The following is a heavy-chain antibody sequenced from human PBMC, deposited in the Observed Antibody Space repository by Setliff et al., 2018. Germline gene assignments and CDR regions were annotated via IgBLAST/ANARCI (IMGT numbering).Heavy chain of an antibody. CDR1: GFIVSDKH. Sequence: PGGSLRLSCAASGFIVSDKHMTWLRQAPGRGLEWVSVIYNSDSTYYADSVKGRFTISRANSKNTLYLQMNNLRVEDTARYYCVNHNPARRSPAGTALDSWGQGTLVTVSS. CDR2: IYNSDST. J-gene: IGHJ4*02. D-gene: IGHD6-19*01. V-gene: IGHV3-53*01. CDR3: VNHNPARRSPAGTALDS.